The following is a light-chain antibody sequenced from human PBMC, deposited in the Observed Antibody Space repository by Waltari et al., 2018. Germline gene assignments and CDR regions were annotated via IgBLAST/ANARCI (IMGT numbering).Light chain of an antibody. Sequence: SSELTQDPAVSVALGQTVRITCQGDSLRSYYASWYQRKPRQAPVLVIYGKNNRPSGIPDRFSGSSSGNTASLTITGAQAEDEADYYCNSRDSSGNLPFGGGTKLTVL. J-gene: IGLJ2*01. CDR3: NSRDSSGNLP. CDR2: GKN. CDR1: SLRSYY. V-gene: IGLV3-19*01.